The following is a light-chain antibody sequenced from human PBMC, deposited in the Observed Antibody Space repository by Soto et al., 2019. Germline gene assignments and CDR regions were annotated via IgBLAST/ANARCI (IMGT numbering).Light chain of an antibody. CDR1: QSVSRY. CDR3: QQRSNWIT. CDR2: DTS. Sequence: DIVLTQSPATLSLSPGERATLSCRASQSVSRYLAWYQQKPGQAPTLLIYDTSYRATGIPARFSGSGSGTDFTLTINSLAPEDFAVYYCQQRSNWITFGQGTRLENK. J-gene: IGKJ5*01. V-gene: IGKV3-11*01.